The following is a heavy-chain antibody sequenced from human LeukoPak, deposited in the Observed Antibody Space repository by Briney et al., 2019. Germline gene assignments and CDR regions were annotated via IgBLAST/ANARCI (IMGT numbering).Heavy chain of an antibody. CDR3: IVFGDSDH. V-gene: IGHV3-53*01. J-gene: IGHJ4*02. CDR1: GLTGSHNY. D-gene: IGHD4-17*01. Sequence: GGSLRLSCAASGLTGSHNYVSWVRQAPGKGLEWVSAIHTSGDTCYADSVKGRFTISRDTSKNTLYLQINSLRVEDTAVYYCIVFGDSDHWGQGTLVTVSS. CDR2: IHTSGDT.